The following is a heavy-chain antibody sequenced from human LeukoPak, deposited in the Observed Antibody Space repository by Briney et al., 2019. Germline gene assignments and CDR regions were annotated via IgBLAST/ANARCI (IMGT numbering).Heavy chain of an antibody. CDR1: GFTFSTYG. CDR3: AKVDCSGGSCYGFGYYYYGMDV. D-gene: IGHD2-15*01. J-gene: IGHJ6*02. CDR2: ISGKDGST. V-gene: IGHV3-23*01. Sequence: PGGSLRLSCAASGFTFSTYGMSWVRLAPRKGLEWVSSISGKDGSTYYADSVKGRFTISRDNSKNTLFLQMNSLRAEDTAVYYCAKVDCSGGSCYGFGYYYYGMDVWGQGTTVTVSS.